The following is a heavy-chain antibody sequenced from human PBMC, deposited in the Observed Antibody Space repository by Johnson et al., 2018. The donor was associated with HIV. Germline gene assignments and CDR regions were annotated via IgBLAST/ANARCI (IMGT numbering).Heavy chain of an antibody. Sequence: VQLVESGGGLVQPGGSLRLSCTASGFTFSTYWMSWVRQAPGTGLEWVANIQQDGSEKYYVDSVKCRFPISRDNAKNSLYLQLNSLRAGDTAVYYCARANSRGAEYSNLGAFDIWGQGTMVTVSS. V-gene: IGHV3-7*02. J-gene: IGHJ3*02. CDR3: ARANSRGAEYSNLGAFDI. CDR2: IQQDGSEK. D-gene: IGHD6-6*01. CDR1: GFTFSTYW.